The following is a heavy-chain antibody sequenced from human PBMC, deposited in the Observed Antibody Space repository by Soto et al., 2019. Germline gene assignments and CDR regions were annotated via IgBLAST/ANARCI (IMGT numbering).Heavy chain of an antibody. Sequence: PSETLSLTCTVSGVSISSGGYYWSWIRQHPGKGLEWIGYIYYSGSTYYNPSLKSRVTISVDTSKNQFSLKLSSVTAADTAVYYCARDRSLYYYDSRPGPYFDYWGQGTLVTVS. J-gene: IGHJ4*02. V-gene: IGHV4-31*02. CDR3: ARDRSLYYYDSRPGPYFDY. D-gene: IGHD3-22*01. CDR2: IYYSGST. CDR1: GVSISSGGYY.